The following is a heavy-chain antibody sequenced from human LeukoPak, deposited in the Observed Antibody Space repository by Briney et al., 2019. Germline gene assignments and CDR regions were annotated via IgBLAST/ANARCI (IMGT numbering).Heavy chain of an antibody. Sequence: GGSLRLSCAASGFTFSSYAMSWVRQAPGKGLEWVSAISGSGGSTYYADPVKGRFTISRDNAKNSLYLQMNSLRAEDTAVYYCARDGRRDWGKGDFDYWGQGTLVTVSS. CDR2: ISGSGGST. J-gene: IGHJ4*02. V-gene: IGHV3-23*01. CDR1: GFTFSSYA. CDR3: ARDGRRDWGKGDFDY. D-gene: IGHD7-27*01.